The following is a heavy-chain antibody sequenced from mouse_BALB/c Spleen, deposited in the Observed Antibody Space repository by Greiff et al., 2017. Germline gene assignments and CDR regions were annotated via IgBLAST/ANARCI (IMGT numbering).Heavy chain of an antibody. Sequence: EVKLMESGGGLVQPGGSRKLSCAASGFTFSSFGMHWVRQAPEKGLEWVAYISSGSSTIYYADTVKGRFTISRDNPKNTLFLQMTSLRSEDTAMYYCARDYYGSSSYYAMDYWGQGTSVTVSS. V-gene: IGHV5-17*02. CDR1: GFTFSSFG. J-gene: IGHJ4*01. D-gene: IGHD1-1*01. CDR3: ARDYYGSSSYYAMDY. CDR2: ISSGSSTI.